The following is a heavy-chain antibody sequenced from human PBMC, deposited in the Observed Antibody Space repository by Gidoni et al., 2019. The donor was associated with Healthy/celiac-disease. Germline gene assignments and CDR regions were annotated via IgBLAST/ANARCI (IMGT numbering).Heavy chain of an antibody. CDR3: ARDLGRGYG. CDR2: IWYDGSNK. CDR1: GFTLSSYG. Sequence: QVQLVVSGGGVVQPGRSLSRSCAASGFTLSSYGMQGVRQAPGTGLEWVAVIWYDGSNKYYADSVKGRFTISRDNSKNTLYLQMNGLRAEDTAVYYCARDLGRGYGWGQGTMVTVSS. J-gene: IGHJ3*01. V-gene: IGHV3-33*01. D-gene: IGHD5-12*01.